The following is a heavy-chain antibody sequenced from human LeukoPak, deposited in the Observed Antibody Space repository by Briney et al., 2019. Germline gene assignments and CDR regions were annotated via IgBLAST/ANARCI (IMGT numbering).Heavy chain of an antibody. Sequence: SETLSLTCTVSGGSISSGSYYWSWIRQPAGKGLEWIGRIYTSGSTNYNPSLKSRVTISVDTSKNQFSLKLSSVTAADTAVYYCAIDSPPVVPAAYYYYYMDVLGKGTTVTVSS. CDR1: GGSISSGSYY. V-gene: IGHV4-61*02. CDR3: AIDSPPVVPAAYYYYYMDV. D-gene: IGHD2-2*01. CDR2: IYTSGST. J-gene: IGHJ6*03.